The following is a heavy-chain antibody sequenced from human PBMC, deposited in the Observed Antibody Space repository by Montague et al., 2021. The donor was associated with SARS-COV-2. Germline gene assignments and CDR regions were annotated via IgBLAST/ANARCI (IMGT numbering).Heavy chain of an antibody. CDR2: SSGSDGGT. D-gene: IGHD3-10*01. CDR1: GFTFSNSA. J-gene: IGHJ6*02. CDR3: AKDSYYYGLGYGMDV. V-gene: IGHV3-23*01. Sequence: SLRLSCPASGFTFSNSAMNWVRQAPGKELEWVSGSSGSDGGTHYADSVKGRFTISRDNSKNVLYLQMNSLRAEDTALYYCAKDSYYYGLGYGMDVWGQGTTVTVSS.